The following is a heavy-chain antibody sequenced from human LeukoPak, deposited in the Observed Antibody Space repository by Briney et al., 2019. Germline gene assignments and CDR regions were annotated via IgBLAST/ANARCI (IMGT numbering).Heavy chain of an antibody. V-gene: IGHV4-39*07. Sequence: PSETLSLTCTVSGGSVISSDFYWGWIRQPPGKGLEWIGSIDYSGSTYPSPSLESRVTISLDTSENQVSLKLKSVTAADTAVYFCARWRRPPEMSFGHENWFDPWGQGTLVTVSS. D-gene: IGHD2/OR15-2a*01. J-gene: IGHJ5*02. CDR3: ARWRRPPEMSFGHENWFDP. CDR1: GGSVISSDFY. CDR2: IDYSGST.